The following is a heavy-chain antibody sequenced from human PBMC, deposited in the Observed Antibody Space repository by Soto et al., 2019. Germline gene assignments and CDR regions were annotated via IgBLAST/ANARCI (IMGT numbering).Heavy chain of an antibody. CDR3: ARDKITVLFDY. D-gene: IGHD3-10*01. J-gene: IGHJ4*02. V-gene: IGHV4-34*01. CDR1: GGSFSGYY. Sequence: QVQLQQWGAGLLKPSETLSLTCAVYGGSFSGYYWTWIRQPPGTGLEWIGEINHSGSTNYNPSLKSRVTISVDTSMNQFSLKLTSVTAANTAVYYCARDKITVLFDYWGQGTLGTVSS. CDR2: INHSGST.